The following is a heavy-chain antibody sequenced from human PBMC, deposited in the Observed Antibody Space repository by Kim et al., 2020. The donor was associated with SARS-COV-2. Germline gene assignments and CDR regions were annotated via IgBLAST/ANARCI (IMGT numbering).Heavy chain of an antibody. CDR3: ARVGTMVWFGEVLSPDPFGMDV. CDR1: GGSISSYY. V-gene: IGHV4-4*07. Sequence: SETLSLTCTVSGGSISSYYWSWIRQPAGKGLEWIGRIYTSGSTNYNPSLKSRVTMSVDTSKNQFSLKLSSVTAADTAVYYCARVGTMVWFGEVLSPDPFGMDVWGQGTTDTVSS. CDR2: IYTSGST. D-gene: IGHD3-10*01. J-gene: IGHJ6*02.